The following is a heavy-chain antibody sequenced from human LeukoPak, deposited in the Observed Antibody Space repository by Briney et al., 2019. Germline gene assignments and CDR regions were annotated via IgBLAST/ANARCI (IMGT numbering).Heavy chain of an antibody. CDR2: IYHSGST. D-gene: IGHD3-10*01. J-gene: IGHJ4*02. Sequence: PSQTLSLTCAVSGGSISSGGYSWSWIRQPPGKGLEWIGYIYHSGSTYYNPSLKSRVAISVDRSKNQFSLKLSSVTAADTAVYYCARAWGNYYGSGSYYYDYWGQGTLVTVSS. V-gene: IGHV4-30-2*01. CDR1: GGSISSGGYS. CDR3: ARAWGNYYGSGSYYYDY.